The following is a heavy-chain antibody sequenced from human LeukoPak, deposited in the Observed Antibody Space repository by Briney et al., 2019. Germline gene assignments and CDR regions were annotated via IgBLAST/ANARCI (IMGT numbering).Heavy chain of an antibody. J-gene: IGHJ4*02. CDR2: ISGSGGST. D-gene: IGHD3-22*01. Sequence: GGSLRLSCAASGFTFSSYAMSWVRQAPGKGLEWVSAISGSGGSTYYADSVKGRITTSRDNSKNTLYLQMNSLRAEDTAVYYCSSSGYYSYFDYWGQGTLVTVSS. CDR3: SSSGYYSYFDY. CDR1: GFTFSSYA. V-gene: IGHV3-23*01.